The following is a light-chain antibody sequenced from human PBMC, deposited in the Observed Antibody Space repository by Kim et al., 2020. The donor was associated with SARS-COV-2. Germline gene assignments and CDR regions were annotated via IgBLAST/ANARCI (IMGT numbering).Light chain of an antibody. CDR3: QQGFSDPYT. CDR2: GAS. Sequence: SASVGDSVTITCRPSQDIGIYLNWYQQTPGKAPRLLIHGASNLQFGVPSRVSGGGSGAHFTLNISTLQPDDFSTYFCQQGFSDPYTFGQGTKLEI. CDR1: QDIGIY. V-gene: IGKV1-39*01. J-gene: IGKJ2*01.